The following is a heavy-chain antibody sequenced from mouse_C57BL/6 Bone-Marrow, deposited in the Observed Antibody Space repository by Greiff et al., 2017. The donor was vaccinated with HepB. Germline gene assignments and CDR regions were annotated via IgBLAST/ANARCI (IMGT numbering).Heavy chain of an antibody. CDR1: GYTFTSYW. D-gene: IGHD5-5*01. CDR2: IHPNSGST. V-gene: IGHV1-64*01. Sequence: VQLQQPGAELVKPGASVKLSCKASGYTFTSYWMHWVKQRPGHGLEWIGMIHPNSGSTNYNEKFKSKATLTVDKSSSTAYMQLSSLTSEDSAVYYCTKTTWYGRAYCAYWGNKTLVTVAT. CDR3: TKTTWYGRAYCAY. J-gene: IGHJ3*01.